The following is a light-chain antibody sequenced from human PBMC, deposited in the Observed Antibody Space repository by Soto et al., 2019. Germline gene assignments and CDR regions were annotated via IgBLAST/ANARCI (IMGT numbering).Light chain of an antibody. CDR3: QQYENLPFT. CDR1: HHISNY. J-gene: IGKJ2*01. CDR2: DAP. Sequence: DIQVTQSPSPLSASVGDRVTITCQASHHISNYLNWYQQKPGKAPKLLIHDAPTLEPGVPSRFSGSGSGTDFTFTISSLQPEDVATYYCQQYENLPFTFGQGTDLEI. V-gene: IGKV1-33*01.